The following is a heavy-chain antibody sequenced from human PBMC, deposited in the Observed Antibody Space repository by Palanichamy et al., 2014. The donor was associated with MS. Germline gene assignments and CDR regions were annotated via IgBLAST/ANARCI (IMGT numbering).Heavy chain of an antibody. V-gene: IGHV6-1*01. J-gene: IGHJ6*02. D-gene: IGHD2-15*01. CDR3: ARDQENCIGNRCHYATDV. CDR1: GDSVSSNSAT. Sequence: QVQLQQSGPGLVKPSQTLSLTCAIAGDSVSSNSATWYWIRQSPSRGLEWLGRTYYRSKWYNDYAASVKSRISINSDTSKNQFSLQLNSVTPEDTAVYYCARDQENCIGNRCHYATDVWGQGTTVTVSS. CDR2: TYYRSKWYN.